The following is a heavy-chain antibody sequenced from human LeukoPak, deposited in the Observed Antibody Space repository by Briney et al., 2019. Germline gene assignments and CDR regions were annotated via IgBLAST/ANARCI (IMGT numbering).Heavy chain of an antibody. V-gene: IGHV3-74*01. CDR2: INNDGSST. CDR3: ARVRSAAAVDY. CDR1: GFTFSSYW. J-gene: IGHJ4*02. Sequence: GGSLRLSCAASGFTFSSYWMHWVRQAPGRGLVWVSRINNDGSSTSYADSVKGRFTISRDNAKNTLHLQMNSLRAEDTAVYYCARVRSAAAVDYWGQGTLATVSS.